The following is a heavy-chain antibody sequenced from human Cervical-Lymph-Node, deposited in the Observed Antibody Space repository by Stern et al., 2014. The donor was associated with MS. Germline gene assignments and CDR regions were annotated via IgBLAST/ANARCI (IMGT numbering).Heavy chain of an antibody. CDR3: ASIMDTPLASDY. D-gene: IGHD2-8*01. Sequence: VQLLESGAEVKKPGSSVKVSCKASGGTFSSYGISWVRQAPGQGLEWMGGIIPMFGTPNYEQKFQGRVKIIADESRSTSSMELSSLRSEDTAVYYCASIMDTPLASDYWGQGTLVTVSS. V-gene: IGHV1-69*01. J-gene: IGHJ4*02. CDR1: GGTFSSYG. CDR2: IIPMFGTP.